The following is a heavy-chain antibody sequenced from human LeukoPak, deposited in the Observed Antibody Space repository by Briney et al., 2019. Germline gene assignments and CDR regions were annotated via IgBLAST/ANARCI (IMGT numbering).Heavy chain of an antibody. CDR2: ITNSGNSK. J-gene: IGHJ4*02. D-gene: IGHD1-26*01. CDR1: EFTFSSYS. V-gene: IGHV3-48*01. CDR3: AKASKWELLRGYFDD. Sequence: HPGGSLRLSCAASEFTFSSYSMNWVRQAPGKGLEWVSYITNSGNSKSYADSVKGRFTISRDNTKNTLYLQMNSLKAEDTAVYYCAKASKWELLRGYFDDWGQGTLVTVSS.